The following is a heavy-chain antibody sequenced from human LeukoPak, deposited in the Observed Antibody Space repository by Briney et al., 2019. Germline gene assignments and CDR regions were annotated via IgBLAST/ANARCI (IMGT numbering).Heavy chain of an antibody. CDR1: GFTFSSYA. CDR3: AKGEGYYYDSSGYYYLSFDY. V-gene: IGHV3-23*01. Sequence: QPGGSLRLSCAASGFTFSSYAMSRVRQAPGKGLEWVSAISGSGGSTYYADSVKGRFTISRDNSMNTLYLQMNSLRVEDTAVYYCAKGEGYYYDSSGYYYLSFDYWGQGTLVTVSS. D-gene: IGHD3-22*01. CDR2: ISGSGGST. J-gene: IGHJ4*02.